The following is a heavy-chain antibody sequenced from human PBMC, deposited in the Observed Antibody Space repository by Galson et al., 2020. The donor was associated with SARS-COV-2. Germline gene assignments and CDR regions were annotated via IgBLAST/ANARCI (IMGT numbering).Heavy chain of an antibody. CDR3: ASDQEALCYFYYGMVV. Sequence: SQTLSLTCTVPVGTLSSNSSHWGWIRQPTAKGLEWIGTIHYSGDSYYNPSLKTRVPISVDTSKNQFSLKLNSVTAADAAVYYCASDQEALCYFYYGMVVWGQGTTVTVSS. V-gene: IGHV4-39*07. CDR2: IHYSGDS. CDR1: VGTLSSNSSH. D-gene: IGHD2-21*01. J-gene: IGHJ6*02.